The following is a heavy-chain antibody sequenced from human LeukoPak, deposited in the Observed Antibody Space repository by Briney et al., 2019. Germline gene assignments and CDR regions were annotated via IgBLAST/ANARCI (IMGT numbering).Heavy chain of an antibody. CDR1: GGSFSGYY. CDR3: ARGYSYGYGDFDY. J-gene: IGHJ4*02. Sequence: SETLSLTCAVYGGSFSGYYWSWIRQPPGKGLEWRGEINHSGSTNYNPSLKSRVTISVDTSKNQFSLKLSSVTAADTAVYYCARGYSYGYGDFDYWGQGTLVTVSS. D-gene: IGHD5-18*01. V-gene: IGHV4-34*01. CDR2: INHSGST.